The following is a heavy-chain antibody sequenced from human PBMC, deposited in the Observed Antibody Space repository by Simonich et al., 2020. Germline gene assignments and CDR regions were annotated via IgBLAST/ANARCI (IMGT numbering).Heavy chain of an antibody. CDR3: ARVPGIYYYYGMDV. CDR2: INPNSGGT. CDR1: GYTFTGYY. J-gene: IGHJ6*02. V-gene: IGHV1-2*06. D-gene: IGHD3-10*01. Sequence: GAEVKKPGASVKVSCKASGYTFTGYYMHWVRQAPGQGLEWMGRINPNSGGTNYAQKVQGRVTMTRDTSISTAYMELSRRRSDDTAVYYCARVPGIYYYYGMDVWGQGTTVTVSS.